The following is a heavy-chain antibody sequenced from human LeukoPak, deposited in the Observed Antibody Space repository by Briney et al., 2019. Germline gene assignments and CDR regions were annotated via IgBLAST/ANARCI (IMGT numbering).Heavy chain of an antibody. CDR1: GFTFSTFA. Sequence: PGGSLRLSCAASGFTFSTFAMTWVRQAPGKGLEWVSTISSGDNTYYPDSVKGRFIISRDSSKNTLYLQMNRLRAEDTAVYYCAQDPRRVYESDLWGQGTLVTVSS. V-gene: IGHV3-23*01. D-gene: IGHD5/OR15-5a*01. J-gene: IGHJ4*02. CDR2: ISSGDNT. CDR3: AQDPRRVYESDL.